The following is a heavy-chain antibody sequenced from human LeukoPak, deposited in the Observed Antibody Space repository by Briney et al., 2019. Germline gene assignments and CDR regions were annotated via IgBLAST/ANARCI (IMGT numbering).Heavy chain of an antibody. CDR3: ASDYYDILTGYYTNY. J-gene: IGHJ4*02. D-gene: IGHD3-9*01. CDR1: GGSIISSSYY. Sequence: SETLSLTCSVSGGSIISSSYYWGWIRQPPGKGLEWMGTIYYNGNTYHNPSLKSRVTMSVDTSKNQFSLKLSSVTAADTAVYYCASDYYDILTGYYTNYWGQGTLVTVSS. CDR2: IYYNGNT. V-gene: IGHV4-39*07.